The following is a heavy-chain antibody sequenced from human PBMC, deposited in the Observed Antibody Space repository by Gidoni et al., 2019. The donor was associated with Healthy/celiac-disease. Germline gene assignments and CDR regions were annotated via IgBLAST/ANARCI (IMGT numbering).Heavy chain of an antibody. J-gene: IGHJ5*02. V-gene: IGHV1-58*01. CDR2: IVVGSGNT. CDR1: GFTFTSSA. CDR3: AADFSLAIFGVVTSFDP. D-gene: IGHD3-3*01. Sequence: QMQLVQSGPEVKKPGTSVKVSCKASGFTFTSSAVQWVRQARGQRLEWIGWIVVGSGNTNYAQKFQERVTITRDMSTSTAYMELSSLRSEDTAVYYCAADFSLAIFGVVTSFDPWGQGTLVTVSS.